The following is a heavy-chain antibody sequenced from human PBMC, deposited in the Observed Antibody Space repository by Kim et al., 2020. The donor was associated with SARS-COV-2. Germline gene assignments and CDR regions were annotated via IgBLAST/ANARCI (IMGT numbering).Heavy chain of an antibody. CDR1: GYTFTSYA. Sequence: ASVKVSCKASGYTFTSYAMHWVRQAPGQRLEWMGWINAAIGNTNYPQKFQGRVTITRDTSASTAYMELSSLRSEDTAVYYCARDGGTDYYDNSFDYWGQGTLVTVSS. V-gene: IGHV1-3*01. CDR3: ARDGGTDYYDNSFDY. J-gene: IGHJ4*02. CDR2: INAAIGNT. D-gene: IGHD3-22*01.